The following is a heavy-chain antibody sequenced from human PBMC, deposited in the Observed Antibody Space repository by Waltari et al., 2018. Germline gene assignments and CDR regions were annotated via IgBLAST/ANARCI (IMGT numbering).Heavy chain of an antibody. CDR3: TRGRGGGGSSNNWFDP. CDR2: IYTSGST. V-gene: IGHV4-4*07. Sequence: QVQLQESGPGLVKPSETLSLTCTVPGGSISSYYWSWIRQPAGKGLEWNGHIYTSGSTNYNPSLKSRVTMSVDTSKNQFSLKLNSVTAADTAIYYCTRGRGGGGSSNNWFDPWGQGTLVIVSS. J-gene: IGHJ5*02. CDR1: GGSISSYY. D-gene: IGHD1-26*01.